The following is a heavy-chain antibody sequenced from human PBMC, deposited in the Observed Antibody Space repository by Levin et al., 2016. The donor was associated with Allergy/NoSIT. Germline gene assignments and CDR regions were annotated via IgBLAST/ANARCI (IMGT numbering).Heavy chain of an antibody. Sequence: SETLSLTCTVSGGSISSHYWSWIRQPPEKGLEWIGYMYYSGITNYNPSLKSRVTISVDTSKNQFSLRLSSVTAADTAVYYCARDARRSGYHDAFDIWGQGTLVTVSS. CDR2: MYYSGIT. D-gene: IGHD3-9*01. CDR1: GGSISSHY. V-gene: IGHV4-59*11. J-gene: IGHJ3*02. CDR3: ARDARRSGYHDAFDI.